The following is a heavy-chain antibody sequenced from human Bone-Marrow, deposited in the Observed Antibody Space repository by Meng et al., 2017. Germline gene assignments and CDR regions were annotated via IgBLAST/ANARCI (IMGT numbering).Heavy chain of an antibody. CDR3: TKPYSGTYSVDF. J-gene: IGHJ4*02. CDR2: ISSSSSYI. D-gene: IGHD1-26*01. Sequence: GGSLKISCAASGFTFSSYSMNWVRQAPGKGLEWVSSISSSSSYIYYADSVKGRFTISRDNAKNSLYLQMNSLRAEDTALYYCTKPYSGTYSVDFWGQGTLVTVSS. CDR1: GFTFSSYS. V-gene: IGHV3-21*04.